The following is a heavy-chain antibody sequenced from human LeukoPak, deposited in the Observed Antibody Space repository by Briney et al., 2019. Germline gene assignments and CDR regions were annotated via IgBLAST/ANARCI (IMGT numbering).Heavy chain of an antibody. D-gene: IGHD3-22*01. V-gene: IGHV3-33*06. Sequence: GGSLRLSCAASGFTFSTYDMHWVRQAPGKGLEWVALIWYDGSNKYYADSVKGRFTISRDNSKNTLYLQMNSLRAEDTAVYYCAKDRSSGYYPPGDYWGQGTLVTVSS. J-gene: IGHJ4*02. CDR1: GFTFSTYD. CDR3: AKDRSSGYYPPGDY. CDR2: IWYDGSNK.